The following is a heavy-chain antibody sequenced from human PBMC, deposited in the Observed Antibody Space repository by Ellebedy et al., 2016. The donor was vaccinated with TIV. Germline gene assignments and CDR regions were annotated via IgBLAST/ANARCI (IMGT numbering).Heavy chain of an antibody. J-gene: IGHJ5*02. CDR1: GYTFTGYY. D-gene: IGHD3-10*01. V-gene: IGHV1-18*04. Sequence: ASVKVSCKASGYTFTGYYMHWVRQAPGQGLERMGWISAYNGNTNYAQKLQGRVTMTTDTSTSTAYMELSRLRSDDTAVYYCARQGLGSFGELLHWFDPWGQGTLVTVSS. CDR3: ARQGLGSFGELLHWFDP. CDR2: ISAYNGNT.